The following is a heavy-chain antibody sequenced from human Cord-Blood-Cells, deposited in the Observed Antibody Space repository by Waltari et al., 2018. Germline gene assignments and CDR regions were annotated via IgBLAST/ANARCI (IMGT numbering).Heavy chain of an antibody. J-gene: IGHJ4*02. CDR2: INHSGST. Sequence: QVQLQQWGAGLLKPSETLSLTCAVYGGSFSGYYWSWSRQPPGKGLEWIGEINHSGSTNYNPSLKSRVNISVDTSKNQFSLKLSSVTAADTAVYYCARGGTIRRYFDWLYYFDYWGQGTLVTVSS. CDR3: ARGGTIRRYFDWLYYFDY. CDR1: GGSFSGYY. D-gene: IGHD3-9*01. V-gene: IGHV4-34*01.